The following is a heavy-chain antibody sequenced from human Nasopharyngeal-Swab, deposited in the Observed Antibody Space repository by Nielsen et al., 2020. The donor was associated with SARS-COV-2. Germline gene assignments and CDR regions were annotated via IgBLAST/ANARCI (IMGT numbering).Heavy chain of an antibody. D-gene: IGHD4-17*01. CDR1: GFTFSSSG. V-gene: IGHV3-30*18. J-gene: IGHJ4*02. CDR2: ISYDGSNE. Sequence: GGSLRLSCAASGFTFSSSGMDWVRQAPGKGLEWVAVISYDGSNEYYGDSVKGRFTISRDNSKNTQYLQMNSLRVDDTAVYYCAKDVHGDYGGIDYWGQGTLVTVSS. CDR3: AKDVHGDYGGIDY.